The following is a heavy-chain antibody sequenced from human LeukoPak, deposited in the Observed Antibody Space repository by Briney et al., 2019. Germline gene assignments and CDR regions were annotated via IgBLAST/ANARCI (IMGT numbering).Heavy chain of an antibody. CDR2: IYYSGST. CDR1: GGSISSSSYY. J-gene: IGHJ4*02. D-gene: IGHD6-13*01. V-gene: IGHV4-39*01. Sequence: SETLSLTCTVSGGSISSSSYYWGWIRQPPGKGLEWIGSIYYSGSTYYNPSLKGRVTISVDTSKNRFSLKLSSVTAADTAVYYCARRSSSWYSKIDSWGQGTLVTVSS. CDR3: ARRSSSWYSKIDS.